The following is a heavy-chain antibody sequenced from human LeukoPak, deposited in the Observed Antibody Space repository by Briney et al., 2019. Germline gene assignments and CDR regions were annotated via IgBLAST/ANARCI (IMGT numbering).Heavy chain of an antibody. CDR3: ARADRLHGGPYLIGP. D-gene: IGHD2-21*01. CDR1: GYSFTDYY. V-gene: IGHV1-2*02. J-gene: IGHJ5*02. Sequence: ASVKVSCKTSGYSFTDYYMHWVRRAPGQGLEWMGWINPNSGGTSSAQKFQGRVTMTRDTSISTVYMEVSWLTSDDTAIYYCARADRLHGGPYLIGPWGQGTLVTVSS. CDR2: INPNSGGT.